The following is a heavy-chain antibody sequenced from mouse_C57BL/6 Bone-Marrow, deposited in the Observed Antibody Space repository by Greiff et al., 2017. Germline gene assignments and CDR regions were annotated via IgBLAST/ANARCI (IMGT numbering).Heavy chain of an antibody. V-gene: IGHV1-61*01. CDR2: IYPSDSET. J-gene: IGHJ3*01. D-gene: IGHD4-1*01. CDR3: ARGRGGTGMDVFAY. CDR1: GYTFTSYW. Sequence: QVQLQQPGAELVRPGSSVKLSCKASGYTFTSYWMDWVKQRPGQGLEWIGNIYPSDSETHYNQKFKDKATLTVDKSSSTAYMQLSSLTSEDSAVYYGARGRGGTGMDVFAYGGQGTLVTVSA.